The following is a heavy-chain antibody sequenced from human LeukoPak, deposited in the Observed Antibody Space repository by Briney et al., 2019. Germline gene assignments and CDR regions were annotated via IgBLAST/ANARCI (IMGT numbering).Heavy chain of an antibody. J-gene: IGHJ4*02. D-gene: IGHD2-15*01. CDR3: ARGYCSGGSCFWFDF. Sequence: SETLSLTCAVYGGSFSGYYWNWIRQTPGKGLEWIGYVYYTGSTNYNPSLRGRVTIPRDTSKNQLSLKLSPVAAPAPPVYYCARGYCSGGSCFWFDFWGEGTLVTVSP. CDR1: GGSFSGYY. CDR2: VYYTGST. V-gene: IGHV4-59*12.